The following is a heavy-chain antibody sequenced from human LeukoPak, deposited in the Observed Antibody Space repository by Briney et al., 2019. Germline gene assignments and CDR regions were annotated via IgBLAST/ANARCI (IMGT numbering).Heavy chain of an antibody. D-gene: IGHD6-13*01. CDR3: ARWSGSRASYYFDY. V-gene: IGHV4-34*01. CDR2: INHSGST. J-gene: IGHJ4*02. CDR1: GGSFSGYY. Sequence: KPSETLSLTCAVYGGSFSGYYWSWIRQPPGKGLEWIGEINHSGSTNYNPSLKSRVTISVDTSKNQFSLKLSSVTAADTAVYYCARWSGSRASYYFDYWGQGTLVTVSS.